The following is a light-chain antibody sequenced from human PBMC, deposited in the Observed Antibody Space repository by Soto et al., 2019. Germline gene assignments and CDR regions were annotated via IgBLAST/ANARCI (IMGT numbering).Light chain of an antibody. Sequence: QSALTQPASVSGSPGQSITISCTGTSSDVGSYNLVSWYQQHTGKAPKLMIYEGSKRPSGVSNRFSGSKSGNTASLTISGLQTEDEADYYCCSYAGSRVFGGGTKVTVL. CDR3: CSYAGSRV. CDR1: SSDVGSYNL. J-gene: IGLJ3*02. V-gene: IGLV2-23*01. CDR2: EGS.